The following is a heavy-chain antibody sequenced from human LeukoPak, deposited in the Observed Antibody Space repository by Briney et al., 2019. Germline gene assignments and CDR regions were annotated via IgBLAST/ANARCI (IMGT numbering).Heavy chain of an antibody. Sequence: ASVKVSCTASGYTFNTYGMSWVRQAPGQGLEWMAWISVSRGDTQYAQKFQGRVTMTTDTSTSTAYLELRSLRSDDTAVYYCVRDDWRGLGNRNDVANFDYWGQGTLVTVSS. CDR1: GYTFNTYG. D-gene: IGHD1-1*01. J-gene: IGHJ4*02. V-gene: IGHV1-18*01. CDR2: ISVSRGDT. CDR3: VRDDWRGLGNRNDVANFDY.